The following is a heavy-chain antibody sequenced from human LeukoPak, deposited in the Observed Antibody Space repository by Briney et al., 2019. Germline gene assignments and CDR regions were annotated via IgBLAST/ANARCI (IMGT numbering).Heavy chain of an antibody. CDR1: GGTFISYA. CDR2: IIPIFGTA. Sequence: SVKVSCKASGGTFISYAISWVRQAPGQGVEWMGRIIPIFGTANYAQKFQGRVTITTDESTSTAYMELSSLRSEDTAVYYCARYSLDAFDIWGQGTMVTVSS. J-gene: IGHJ3*02. V-gene: IGHV1-69*05. CDR3: ARYSLDAFDI. D-gene: IGHD2-15*01.